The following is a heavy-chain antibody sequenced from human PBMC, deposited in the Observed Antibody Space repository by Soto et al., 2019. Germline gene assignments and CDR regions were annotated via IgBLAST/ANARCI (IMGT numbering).Heavy chain of an antibody. CDR2: IIPISDTT. Sequence: SVKVSCKASGDVFRSYGINWVRQAPGQGLEWMGGIIPISDTTNYAQKFQGRVAITADESTDTVYMELSRLRSEDTAVYFCARVRCFNGLCHTADYGMDVWGQGTTVTVSS. V-gene: IGHV1-69*13. CDR3: ARVRCFNGLCHTADYGMDV. J-gene: IGHJ6*02. CDR1: GDVFRSYG. D-gene: IGHD2-8*01.